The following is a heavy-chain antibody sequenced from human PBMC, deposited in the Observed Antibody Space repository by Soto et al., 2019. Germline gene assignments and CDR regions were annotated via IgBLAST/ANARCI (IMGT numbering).Heavy chain of an antibody. CDR3: AKVAERSMITFGGVIAD. V-gene: IGHV3-30*18. CDR2: ISFDEKIQ. CDR1: GFTFNTYG. Sequence: QVQLVESEGSVVQPGRTLRLSCAASGFTFNTYGMHWVRQAPGKGLEWVAVISFDEKIQYYADSVKGRFTISRDNSKNTMSLQMDSLRPEDTAVYYCAKVAERSMITFGGVIADWGQGTLVTVSS. J-gene: IGHJ4*02. D-gene: IGHD3-16*02.